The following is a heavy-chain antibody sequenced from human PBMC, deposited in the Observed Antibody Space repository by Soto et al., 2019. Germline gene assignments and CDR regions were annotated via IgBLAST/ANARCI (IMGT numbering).Heavy chain of an antibody. D-gene: IGHD3-22*01. J-gene: IGHJ5*02. Sequence: SETLSLTCTVSGGSISSYYWSWIRRPPGKGLEWIGYIYYSGSTNYNPSLKSRVTISVDTSKNQFSLKLSSVTAADTAVYYCARYYYDSSGYYYLNWFDPWGQGTLVTVSS. V-gene: IGHV4-59*01. CDR2: IYYSGST. CDR3: ARYYYDSSGYYYLNWFDP. CDR1: GGSISSYY.